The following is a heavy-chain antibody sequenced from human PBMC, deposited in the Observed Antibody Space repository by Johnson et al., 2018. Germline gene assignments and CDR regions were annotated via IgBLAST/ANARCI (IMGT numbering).Heavy chain of an antibody. Sequence: QVQLVQSGGGVVQPGKSLRLSCAASGFSFSNYGMHWVRQAPGKGLEWVAGISYEGSNKYYADPVKGRFTISRDNSKNTLYLQMNSLRAEDTAVYYCAKECSGGSCNYGIDVWGQGTTVTVSS. CDR3: AKECSGGSCNYGIDV. CDR2: ISYEGSNK. D-gene: IGHD2-15*01. CDR1: GFSFSNYG. J-gene: IGHJ6*02. V-gene: IGHV3-30*18.